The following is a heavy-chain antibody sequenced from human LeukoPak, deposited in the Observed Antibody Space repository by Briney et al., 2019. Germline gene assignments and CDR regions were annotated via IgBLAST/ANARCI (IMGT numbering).Heavy chain of an antibody. CDR3: ARALTFGGVIAY. CDR1: GGSISNGDYY. V-gene: IGHV4-30-4*01. D-gene: IGHD3-16*01. CDR2: IYYSGST. J-gene: IGHJ4*02. Sequence: SQTLSLTCTVSGGSISNGDYYWSWIRQPPGKGLEWIGYIYYSGSTYYKPSLKSRVTISVDTSKNQFSLKLSSVTAADTAVYYCARALTFGGVIAYWGQGTLVTVSS.